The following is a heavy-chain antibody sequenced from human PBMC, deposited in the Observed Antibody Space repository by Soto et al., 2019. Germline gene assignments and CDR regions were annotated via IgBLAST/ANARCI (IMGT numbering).Heavy chain of an antibody. Sequence: QVQLQELGPGLVRPSETLSLTCTVSGGSISSYYWSWIRQPPGKGLEWIGYIYYSGSTNYNPSLKSRVSVSVDTSKNQFSLKLSSMTAADTAVYYCARHKYYYYGMDVWGQGTTVTVSS. J-gene: IGHJ6*02. V-gene: IGHV4-59*08. CDR3: ARHKYYYYGMDV. CDR1: GGSISSYY. CDR2: IYYSGST.